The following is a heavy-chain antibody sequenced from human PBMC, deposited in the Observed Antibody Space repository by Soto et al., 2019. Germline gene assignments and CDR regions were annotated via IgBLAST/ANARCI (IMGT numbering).Heavy chain of an antibody. CDR2: IYYSGST. D-gene: IGHD2-21*02. CDR1: GGSISSSSYY. Sequence: SETLSLTCSVSGGSISSSSYYWGWIRQPPGKGLEWIGSIYYSGSTYYNPSLKSRVTISVDTSKNQFSLKLSSVTAADTAVYYCARLLLFIDPWGQGTLVTVSS. J-gene: IGHJ5*02. V-gene: IGHV4-39*01. CDR3: ARLLLFIDP.